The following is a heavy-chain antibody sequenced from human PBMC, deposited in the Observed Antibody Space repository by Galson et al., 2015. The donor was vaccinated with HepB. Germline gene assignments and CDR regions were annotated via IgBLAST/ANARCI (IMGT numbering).Heavy chain of an antibody. D-gene: IGHD3-3*01. Sequence: SLRLSCAASGFTFGSYWMHWVRQAPGKGLVWVSRINSDGSSTSYADSVKGRFTISRDNAKNTLYLQMNSLRAEDTAVYYCASLDDFWSGYFPFDYWGQGTLVTVSS. CDR1: GFTFGSYW. CDR3: ASLDDFWSGYFPFDY. CDR2: INSDGSST. V-gene: IGHV3-74*01. J-gene: IGHJ4*02.